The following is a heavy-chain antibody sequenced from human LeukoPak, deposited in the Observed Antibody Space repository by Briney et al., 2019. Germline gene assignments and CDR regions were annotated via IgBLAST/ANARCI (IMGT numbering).Heavy chain of an antibody. CDR3: ARDSPSYYYDSSGYYDY. J-gene: IGHJ4*02. Sequence: GGSLRLSCAASGFTFSSYEMNWVRQAPGKGLEWVSYISSSGSTIYYADSVKGRFTISRDNAKNSLYLQMNSLGAEDTAVYYCARDSPSYYYDSSGYYDYWGQGTLVTVSS. CDR1: GFTFSSYE. CDR2: ISSSGSTI. V-gene: IGHV3-48*03. D-gene: IGHD3-22*01.